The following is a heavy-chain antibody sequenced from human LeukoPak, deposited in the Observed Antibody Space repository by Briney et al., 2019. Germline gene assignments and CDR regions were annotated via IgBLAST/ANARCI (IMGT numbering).Heavy chain of an antibody. D-gene: IGHD2-8*01. CDR2: IIPIFGTA. Sequence: SVKVSCKASGGTFSSYAISWVQQAPGQGLEWMGGIIPIFGTANYAQKFQGRVAITADESTSTAYMELSSLRSEDTAVYYCARGAGYCTNGVCYYYYYGMDVWGQGTAVTVSS. CDR3: ARGAGYCTNGVCYYYYYGMDV. J-gene: IGHJ6*02. CDR1: GGTFSSYA. V-gene: IGHV1-69*01.